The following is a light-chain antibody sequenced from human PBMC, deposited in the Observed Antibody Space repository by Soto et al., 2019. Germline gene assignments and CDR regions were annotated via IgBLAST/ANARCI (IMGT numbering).Light chain of an antibody. CDR2: DAS. CDR3: QQYGSSPLT. V-gene: IGKV3-11*01. CDR1: QSVSSY. Sequence: EILMTQSPATPSVSPGERATLSCKASQSVSSYLAWYQQKPGQAPRLLIYDASNRATGIPARFSGSGSGTDFTLTISILEPEDFAVYYCQQYGSSPLTFGGGTKVDIK. J-gene: IGKJ4*01.